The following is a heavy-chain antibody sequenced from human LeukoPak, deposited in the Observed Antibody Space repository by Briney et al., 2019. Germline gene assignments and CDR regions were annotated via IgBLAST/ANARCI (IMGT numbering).Heavy chain of an antibody. V-gene: IGHV3-23*01. CDR2: ISGSGGST. CDR1: GFTFSSYA. D-gene: IGHD6-13*01. CDR3: TTAQVYKAAAGTLRAFDY. J-gene: IGHJ4*02. Sequence: GGSLRLSCAASGFTFSSYAMSWVRQALGKGLEWVSAISGSGGSTYSADSVKGRFTISRDNSKNTLYLQMNSLKTEDTAVYYCTTAQVYKAAAGTLRAFDYWGQGTLVTVSS.